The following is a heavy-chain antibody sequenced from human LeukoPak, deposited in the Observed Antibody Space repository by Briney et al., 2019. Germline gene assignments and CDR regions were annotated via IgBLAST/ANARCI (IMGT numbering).Heavy chain of an antibody. J-gene: IGHJ4*02. V-gene: IGHV4-59*01. D-gene: IGHD3-22*01. Sequence: SETLSLTCTVSGGSISSYYRSWIRQPPGKGLEWIGYIYYSGSTNYNPSLKSRVTISVDTSKNQFSLNLSSVTAADTAVYYCARDYYDSSGYDYWGQGTLVTVSS. CDR3: ARDYYDSSGYDY. CDR2: IYYSGST. CDR1: GGSISSYY.